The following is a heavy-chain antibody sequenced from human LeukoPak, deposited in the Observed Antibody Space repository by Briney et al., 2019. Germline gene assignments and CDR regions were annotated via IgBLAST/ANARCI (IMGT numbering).Heavy chain of an antibody. Sequence: ASVNVSCKASGYTFTGYYMHWVRQAPGQGLEWMAWINPNIGGTNYTQKFQGRGTMTRDTSISTAYMELSSLRSEDTAVYSCARSLPNYYGSGVYYMDVWGKGTTVTISS. V-gene: IGHV1-2*02. CDR3: ARSLPNYYGSGVYYMDV. D-gene: IGHD3-10*01. J-gene: IGHJ6*03. CDR2: INPNIGGT. CDR1: GYTFTGYY.